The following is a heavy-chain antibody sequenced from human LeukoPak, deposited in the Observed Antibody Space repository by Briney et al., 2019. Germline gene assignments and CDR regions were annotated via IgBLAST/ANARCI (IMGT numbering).Heavy chain of an antibody. CDR1: GFTFSSYA. V-gene: IGHV3-23*01. D-gene: IGHD3-22*01. CDR3: AKGVDTRRRIGMRVVVTYYFDY. J-gene: IGHJ4*02. Sequence: GASLRLSCAASGFTFSSYAMSWVRQAPRKGPEWVSGINDSGGSTYYADSVKGRFTISRDNSKNTLYLQMNSLRAKDTAVYYCAKGVDTRRRIGMRVVVTYYFDYWGQGTLVTVSS. CDR2: INDSGGST.